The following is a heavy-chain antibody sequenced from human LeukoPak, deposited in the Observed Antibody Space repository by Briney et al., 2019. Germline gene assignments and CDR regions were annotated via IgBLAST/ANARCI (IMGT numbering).Heavy chain of an antibody. J-gene: IGHJ6*02. D-gene: IGHD2-15*01. CDR1: GGSISGYH. CDR2: LYITRSI. V-gene: IGHV4-4*07. Sequence: PSETLSLTCTVSGGSISGYHWNWIRQSADRGLEWIGRLYITRSIEYNSSIKSRITMSVDTSQNQLSLRLSSLTAADTAVYYCARESRILIGDGFFMDVWGQGTTVTVSS. CDR3: ARESRILIGDGFFMDV.